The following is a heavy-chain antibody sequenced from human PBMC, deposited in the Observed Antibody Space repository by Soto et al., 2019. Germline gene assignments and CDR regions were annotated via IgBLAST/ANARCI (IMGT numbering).Heavy chain of an antibody. CDR3: ARSTYYYDSSGYAGYYGMDV. Sequence: GPTLVNPTQTLTLTCTFSGFSLSTSGMCVSWIRQPPGKALEWLALIDWDDVKYYSTSLKTRLTISKDTSKNQVVLTMTNMDPVDTATYYCARSTYYYDSSGYAGYYGMDVWGQGTTVTVLL. J-gene: IGHJ6*02. V-gene: IGHV2-70*01. CDR1: GFSLSTSGMC. CDR2: IDWDDVK. D-gene: IGHD3-22*01.